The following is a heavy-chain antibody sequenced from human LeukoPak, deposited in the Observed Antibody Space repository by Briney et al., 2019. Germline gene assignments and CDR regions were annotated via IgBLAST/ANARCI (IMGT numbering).Heavy chain of an antibody. CDR1: GFTFSSYA. D-gene: IGHD3-3*01. CDR2: ISGSGGST. Sequence: SGGSLRLSCAASGFTFSSYAMSWVRQAPGKGLEWVSAISGSGGSTYYADSVKGRFTISRDNSKNTLYLQMNSLRAEDTAVYYCASTIFGGPPSHYYMDVWGKGTTVTVSS. V-gene: IGHV3-23*01. J-gene: IGHJ6*03. CDR3: ASTIFGGPPSHYYMDV.